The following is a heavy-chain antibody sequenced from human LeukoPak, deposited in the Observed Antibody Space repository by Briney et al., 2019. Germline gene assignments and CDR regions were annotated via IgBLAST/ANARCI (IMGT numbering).Heavy chain of an antibody. CDR1: GYTFTGYY. V-gene: IGHV1-2*02. J-gene: IGHJ4*02. D-gene: IGHD6-19*01. CDR3: ARDLKYSSGWLRAGD. Sequence: ASVTVSCKASGYTFTGYYMHWVRQAPGQGLEWMGWINPNSGGTNYAQKFQGRVTMTRDTSISTAYMELSRLRSDDTAVYYCARDLKYSSGWLRAGDWGQGTLVTVSS. CDR2: INPNSGGT.